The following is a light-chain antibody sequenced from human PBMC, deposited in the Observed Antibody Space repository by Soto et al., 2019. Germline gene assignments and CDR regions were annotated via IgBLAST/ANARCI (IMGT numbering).Light chain of an antibody. CDR3: QQANSFPQT. CDR1: QRMSIW. V-gene: IGKV1-12*01. CDR2: AAS. J-gene: IGKJ2*01. Sequence: DIQMTQSPSSVSASVGDRVTITCRASQRMSIWLAWYQQKPGKAPKLLIYAASSLQSGFPSRFSGRGSWTDFTLTICSLQPEDFAPYYCQQANSFPQTFGQGTKLEIK.